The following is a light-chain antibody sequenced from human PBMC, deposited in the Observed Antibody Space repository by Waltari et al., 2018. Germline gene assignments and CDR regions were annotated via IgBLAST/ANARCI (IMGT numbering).Light chain of an antibody. V-gene: IGKV3-20*01. Sequence: EIVLTQSPGTLSLSPGARANLSCRASKSVSSSYLAWYQQKPGQAPRVLIHGASNRATGIPDRFSGSGSGTDFTLTISRLEPEDFAVYYCQQYGSSPWTFGQGTKVEIK. J-gene: IGKJ1*01. CDR3: QQYGSSPWT. CDR2: GAS. CDR1: KSVSSSY.